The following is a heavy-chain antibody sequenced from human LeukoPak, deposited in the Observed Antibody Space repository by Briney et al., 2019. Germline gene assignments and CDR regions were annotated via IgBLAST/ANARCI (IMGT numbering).Heavy chain of an antibody. V-gene: IGHV4-59*02. CDR1: GGSVSGHY. J-gene: IGHJ4*02. CDR3: AREWHHVFDY. D-gene: IGHD5-12*01. Sequence: SQTLSLTCAVSGGSVSGHYWDWIRQPPGKGLEWIGYIYASGSANYHPSLKSRVTISLDTSENHVSLRLTSVTAEDTAVYYCAREWHHVFDYWGQGNLVTVSS. CDR2: IYASGSA.